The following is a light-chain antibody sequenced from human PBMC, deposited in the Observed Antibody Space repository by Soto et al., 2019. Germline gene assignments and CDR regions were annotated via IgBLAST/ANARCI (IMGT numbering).Light chain of an antibody. V-gene: IGKV3-11*01. Sequence: EVVLTQSPATLSLSPGERATLSCRASQSVSSYLAWYQQKPGQAPRLLIYDASTRASDIPARVSGSGSGTDFTLIVSGLEPEDFAVYYCQHRSSWPPRVTFGGGTSVQIK. CDR2: DAS. CDR3: QHRSSWPPRVT. J-gene: IGKJ4*01. CDR1: QSVSSY.